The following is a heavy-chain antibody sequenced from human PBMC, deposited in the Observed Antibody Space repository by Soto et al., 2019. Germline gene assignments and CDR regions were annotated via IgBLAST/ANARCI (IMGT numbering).Heavy chain of an antibody. CDR2: INWNGGST. CDR3: ARAQKVNYDILTGYFYQHYYYYYYGMYV. D-gene: IGHD3-9*01. J-gene: IGHJ6*02. CDR1: GFTFDDYG. V-gene: IGHV3-20*04. Sequence: GGSLRLSCAASGFTFDDYGMSWVLQAPGKGLEWVSGINWNGGSTGYADSVKGRFTISRDNAKNSLYLQMNSLRAEDTALYYCARAQKVNYDILTGYFYQHYYYYYYGMYVWGQGSTFPFS.